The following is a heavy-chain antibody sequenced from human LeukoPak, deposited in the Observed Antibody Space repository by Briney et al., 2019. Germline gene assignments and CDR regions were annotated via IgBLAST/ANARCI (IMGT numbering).Heavy chain of an antibody. CDR3: ARVFATGPSFDY. D-gene: IGHD3-9*01. CDR1: GFTFSSYW. V-gene: IGHV3-74*01. CDR2: ISDDGSHT. J-gene: IGHJ4*02. Sequence: GGSLRLSCAASGFTFSSYWMHWVRQGPGKGLEWVSRISDDGSHTGYADSVKGRFTISRDNARNTLFLQMNSLRAEDTAVYYCARVFATGPSFDYWGQGTLVTVSS.